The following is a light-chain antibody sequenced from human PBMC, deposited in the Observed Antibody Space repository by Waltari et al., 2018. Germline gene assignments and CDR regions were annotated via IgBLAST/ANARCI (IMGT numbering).Light chain of an antibody. CDR2: DVT. J-gene: IGLJ2*01. CDR3: SSYTSSSTLV. CDR1: SSDVGGYNY. V-gene: IGLV2-14*03. Sequence: QSALTQPASVSWSPGQSITISCTGTSSDVGGYNYVYWYQQHPGKAPKFMIYDVTNRPSGVSKRFSGSKSCNTASLTISGLQAEDEADYFCSSYTSSSTLVFGGGTKLTVL.